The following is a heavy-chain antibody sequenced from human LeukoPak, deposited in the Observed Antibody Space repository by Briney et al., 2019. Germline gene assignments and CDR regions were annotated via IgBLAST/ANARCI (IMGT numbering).Heavy chain of an antibody. CDR1: GGSISSYY. CDR3: ARVEKYYYDSGSHAFDI. Sequence: SETLSLTCTVSGGSISSYYWSWIRQPPGKGLEWIGYIYYSGSTNYNPSLKSRVTISVDTSKNQFSLKLSSVTAADTAVYYCARVEKYYYDSGSHAFDIWGQGTMVTVSS. J-gene: IGHJ3*02. D-gene: IGHD3-10*01. CDR2: IYYSGST. V-gene: IGHV4-59*01.